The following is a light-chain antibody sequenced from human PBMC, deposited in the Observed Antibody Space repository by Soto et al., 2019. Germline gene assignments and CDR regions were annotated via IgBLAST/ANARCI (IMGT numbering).Light chain of an antibody. V-gene: IGKV1-39*01. CDR3: QQSYTTLGT. J-gene: IGKJ1*01. CDR1: QTISGF. CDR2: SAS. Sequence: DIQMTQSPSSLSAFVGDRVTITCRASQTISGFLNWYQQKPGKAPGLLIYSASTLQSGVPSRFSASGSGTEFTLTISSLQPEEFATYYCQQSYTTLGTFGQGTTVEIK.